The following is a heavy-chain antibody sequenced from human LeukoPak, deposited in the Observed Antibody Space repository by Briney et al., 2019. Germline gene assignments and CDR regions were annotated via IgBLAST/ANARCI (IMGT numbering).Heavy chain of an antibody. CDR3: ALVYCSSIRCFIGAFDI. V-gene: IGHV4-31*03. D-gene: IGHD2-2*01. CDR1: GGSISSAGYY. Sequence: SQTLSLTCTVCGGSISSAGYYWSWIRQYPGKGLEWIGYIYYSGSTEYNPSLRSRVTISPDTSKNQFSLKLTSVTAADTAVYYCALVYCSSIRCFIGAFDIWGQGTMVTVSS. CDR2: IYYSGST. J-gene: IGHJ3*02.